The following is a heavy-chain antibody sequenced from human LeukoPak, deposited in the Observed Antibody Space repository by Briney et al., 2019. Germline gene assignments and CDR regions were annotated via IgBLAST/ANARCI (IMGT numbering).Heavy chain of an antibody. V-gene: IGHV1-2*02. CDR3: ARVRGSRVGATYLDY. D-gene: IGHD1-26*01. CDR2: INPNSGGT. J-gene: IGHJ4*02. CDR1: GYTFTGYY. Sequence: ASVKVSCKASGYTFTGYYMHWVRQAPGQGLEWMGWINPNSGGTNYAQKFQGRVTMTRDTSISTAYMELSRLRSDDTAVYYCARVRGSRVGATYLDYWGQGTLDTVSS.